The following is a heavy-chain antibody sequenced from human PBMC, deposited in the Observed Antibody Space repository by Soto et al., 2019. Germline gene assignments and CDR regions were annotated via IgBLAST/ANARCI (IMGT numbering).Heavy chain of an antibody. V-gene: IGHV5-10-1*01. CDR2: IDPSDSYT. J-gene: IGHJ3*02. CDR3: ARXKAGGRYFDWPLDAFDI. D-gene: IGHD3-9*01. Sequence: PGESLKISCKGSGYSFTIYWISWARQMPGKGLEWMGRIDPSDSYTNYSPSFQGHVTISADKSISTAYLQWSSLKASDTAMYYCARXKAGGRYFDWPLDAFDIWGQGTMVTVSS. CDR1: GYSFTIYW.